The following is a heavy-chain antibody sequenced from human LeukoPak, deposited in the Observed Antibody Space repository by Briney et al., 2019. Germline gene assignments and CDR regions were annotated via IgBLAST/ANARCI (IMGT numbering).Heavy chain of an antibody. J-gene: IGHJ4*02. V-gene: IGHV4-34*01. CDR1: GGSFSGCY. Sequence: PSETLSLTCAVYGGSFSGCYWSWIRQPPGKGLEWIGEINHSGSTNYNPSLKSRVTISVDASKNQFSLKLSSVTAADTAVYYCARGGWELPEGSLDYWGQGTLVTVSS. CDR2: INHSGST. D-gene: IGHD1-26*01. CDR3: ARGGWELPEGSLDY.